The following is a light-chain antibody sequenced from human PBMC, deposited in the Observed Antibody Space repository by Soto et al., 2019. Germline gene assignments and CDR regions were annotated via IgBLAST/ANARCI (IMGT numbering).Light chain of an antibody. Sequence: EVVMTQSPATLSVSPGERATLSCRASQSLSSNLAWYQQKPGQAPRLLIYGASTRATGIPARFSGGGSGTEFTLTISSLQSEDFAVYYCQQYNNWPPLTFGGGTKVEI. CDR1: QSLSSN. V-gene: IGKV3-15*01. CDR2: GAS. J-gene: IGKJ4*01. CDR3: QQYNNWPPLT.